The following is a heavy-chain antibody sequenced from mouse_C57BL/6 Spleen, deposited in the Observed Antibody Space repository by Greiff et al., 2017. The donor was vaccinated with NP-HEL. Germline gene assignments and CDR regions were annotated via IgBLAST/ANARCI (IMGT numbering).Heavy chain of an antibody. D-gene: IGHD2-1*01. CDR3: AIYYAVYFDY. Sequence: QVQLQQSGAELVRPGSSVKLSCKASGYTFTSYWMHWVKQRPIQGLEWIGNIDPSDSETHYNQQFKDKATLTVDKSSSTAYMQLSSLTSEDSAVYYCAIYYAVYFDYWGQGTTLTVSS. CDR2: IDPSDSET. CDR1: GYTFTSYW. J-gene: IGHJ2*01. V-gene: IGHV1-52*01.